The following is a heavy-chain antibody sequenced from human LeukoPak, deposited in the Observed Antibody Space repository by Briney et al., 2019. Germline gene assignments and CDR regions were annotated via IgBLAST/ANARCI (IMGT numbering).Heavy chain of an antibody. J-gene: IGHJ4*02. CDR1: GGAISSSTYY. D-gene: IGHD6-13*01. Sequence: SETLSLTCNVSGGAISSSTYYWGWIRQPPGKGLEWIGSIYYSGSTYYNPSLKSRVTISVDTSKNQFSLKLSSVTAADTAVYYCARHTAAADHDYWGQGTLVTVSS. V-gene: IGHV4-39*01. CDR2: IYYSGST. CDR3: ARHTAAADHDY.